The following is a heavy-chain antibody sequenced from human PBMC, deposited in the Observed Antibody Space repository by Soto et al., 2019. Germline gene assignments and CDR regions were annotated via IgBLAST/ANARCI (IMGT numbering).Heavy chain of an antibody. Sequence: GASVKVSCKASGYTFTGYYMHWVRQAPGQGLEWMGWINPNSGGTNYAQKFQGRVTMTRDTSISTAYMELSRLRSDDTAVYYCARLRGAVAGYYFDYWGQGTLVTVSS. V-gene: IGHV1-2*02. CDR2: INPNSGGT. J-gene: IGHJ4*02. CDR1: GYTFTGYY. D-gene: IGHD6-19*01. CDR3: ARLRGAVAGYYFDY.